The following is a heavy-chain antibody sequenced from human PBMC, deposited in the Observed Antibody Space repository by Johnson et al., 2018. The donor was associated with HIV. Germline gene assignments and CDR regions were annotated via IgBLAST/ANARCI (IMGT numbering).Heavy chain of an antibody. V-gene: IGHV3-66*01. CDR1: GFTVSSNY. J-gene: IGHJ3*02. CDR2: IYSGGTT. Sequence: VQLVESGGGLVQPGGSLRLSCAASGFTVSSNYMSWVRQAPGKGLECVSIIYSGGTTHYADSVKGRFTISRDKSKRTRYLQMNNLRAEDTAMYYCALILARGWLQRGAFDIWGQGTMVTVSS. CDR3: ALILARGWLQRGAFDI. D-gene: IGHD5-24*01.